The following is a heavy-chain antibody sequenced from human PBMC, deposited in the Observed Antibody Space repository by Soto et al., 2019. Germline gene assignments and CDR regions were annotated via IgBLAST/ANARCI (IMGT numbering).Heavy chain of an antibody. CDR1: GFSFSSYS. J-gene: IGHJ6*02. CDR3: ARERSEDYYYGMDV. Sequence: EVQLVESGGGSVQPGGSLRLSCAASGFSFSSYSMNWVRQAPGKGLEWLSYISRSSSTIYYAGSLKGRFTISRDNAKNSLYLQMNRLRDEDTAIYYCARERSEDYYYGMDVWGQGTTVTVSS. CDR2: ISRSSSTI. V-gene: IGHV3-48*02.